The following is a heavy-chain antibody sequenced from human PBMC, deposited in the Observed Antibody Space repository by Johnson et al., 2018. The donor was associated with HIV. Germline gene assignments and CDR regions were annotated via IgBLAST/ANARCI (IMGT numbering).Heavy chain of an antibody. J-gene: IGHJ3*02. Sequence: QVQLVESGGGVVQPGRSLRLSCAASGFTFSSYGMHWARQAPGKGLEWVSVIYSGGSTYYADSVKGRFTISRDNSKNTLYLQMNSLRAEDTAVYYCARRSSLDSWGQGTMVTVSS. D-gene: IGHD3-16*01. CDR3: ARRSSLDS. CDR2: IYSGGST. V-gene: IGHV3-NL1*01. CDR1: GFTFSSYG.